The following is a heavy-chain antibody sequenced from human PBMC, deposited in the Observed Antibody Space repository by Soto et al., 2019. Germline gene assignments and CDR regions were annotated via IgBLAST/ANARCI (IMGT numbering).Heavy chain of an antibody. CDR2: INHSGST. J-gene: IGHJ6*02. CDR1: GGSFSVYY. CDR3: ARRGQRWLQSGHLRGGMDV. Sequence: PSETLSLTCAVYGGSFSVYYWSWIRQPPGKGLEWIGEINHSGSTNYNPSLKSRVTISVDTSKNQFSLKLSSVTAADTAVYYCARRGQRWLQSGHLRGGMDVWGQGLSFTVSS. D-gene: IGHD5-12*01. V-gene: IGHV4-34*01.